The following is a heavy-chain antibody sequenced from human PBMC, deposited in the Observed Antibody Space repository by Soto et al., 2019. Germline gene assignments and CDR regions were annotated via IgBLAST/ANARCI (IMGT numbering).Heavy chain of an antibody. CDR3: ARGPTNSGSYHD. CDR1: GYTFTSYA. D-gene: IGHD1-26*01. CDR2: MNPNNGNT. Sequence: ASVKVSCKASGYTFTSYAMHWVRQAPGQRLEWMGWMNPNNGNTEYSQKFQGRVTMTGNTSVTTAYMELSSLRSEDTAVYYCARGPTNSGSYHDWGQGTLVTVSS. J-gene: IGHJ4*02. V-gene: IGHV1-3*01.